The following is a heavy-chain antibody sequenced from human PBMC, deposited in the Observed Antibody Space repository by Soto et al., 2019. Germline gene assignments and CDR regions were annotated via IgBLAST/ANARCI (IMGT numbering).Heavy chain of an antibody. V-gene: IGHV3-15*01. D-gene: IGHD1-26*01. J-gene: IGHJ5*02. Sequence: EVQLVESGGGLVEPGGSLRLSCADSGFSFTDAWMGWVRQAPGKGLEWVGRIKSRTHGGTADFPAPVKGRFSISRDDSKSLLYLKMSSLQTEDTAVYHCTADVGHMSLPLFSSWGQGTLVTVSS. CDR3: TADVGHMSLPLFSS. CDR2: IKSRTHGGTA. CDR1: GFSFTDAW.